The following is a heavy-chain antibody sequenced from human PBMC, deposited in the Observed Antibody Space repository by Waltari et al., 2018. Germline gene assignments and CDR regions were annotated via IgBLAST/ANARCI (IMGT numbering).Heavy chain of an antibody. D-gene: IGHD1-7*01. Sequence: QLQLQESGPGLVKPSETLSLTCTVSGGSISSSSYYWGWIRQPPGKGLEWIGSIYYSGGTYYNPSLKSRVTISVDTSKNQFSLKLSSVTAADTAVYYCARPGLELTYSYWYFDLWGRGTLVTVSS. J-gene: IGHJ2*01. CDR3: ARPGLELTYSYWYFDL. CDR2: IYYSGGT. CDR1: GGSISSSSYY. V-gene: IGHV4-39*01.